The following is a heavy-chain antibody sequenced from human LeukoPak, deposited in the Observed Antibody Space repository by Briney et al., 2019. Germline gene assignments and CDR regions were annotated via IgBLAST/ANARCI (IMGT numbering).Heavy chain of an antibody. CDR1: GYTFTSYD. V-gene: IGHV1-8*03. J-gene: IGHJ5*02. Sequence: ASVKVSCKASGYTFTSYDINWVRQATGQGLEWMGWMNPNSGNTGYAQKFQGRVTITRNTSISTAYMELSSLRSEDTAVYYCARDLQVEGYNWFDPWGQGTLVTVSS. CDR2: MNPNSGNT. D-gene: IGHD5-24*01. CDR3: ARDLQVEGYNWFDP.